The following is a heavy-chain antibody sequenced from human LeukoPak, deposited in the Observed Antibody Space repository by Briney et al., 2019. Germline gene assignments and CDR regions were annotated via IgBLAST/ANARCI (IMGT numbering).Heavy chain of an antibody. CDR2: INHSGST. J-gene: IGHJ4*02. CDR1: GGSISSSSYY. Sequence: SETLSLTCTVSGGSISSSSYYWSWIRQPPGKGLEWIGEINHSGSTDDNPSLQSRVNISVDTSKTQFSLKLSSVTAADTAVYFCARTPSGDYYTPFDYWGQGTLVTASS. V-gene: IGHV4-39*07. CDR3: ARTPSGDYYTPFDY. D-gene: IGHD3-10*01.